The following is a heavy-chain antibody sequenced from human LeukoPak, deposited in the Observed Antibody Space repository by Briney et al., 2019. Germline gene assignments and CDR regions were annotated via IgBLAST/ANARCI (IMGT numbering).Heavy chain of an antibody. Sequence: GGSLRLSCAAAGFTFSNYWMHWVRQAPGKELVWVSRINPGGTNTAYADSVKGRFTISRDNAKNTLYMQMNGLRVDDTAVYYCVPYNRNYPNYWGQGTLVTVSS. V-gene: IGHV3-74*01. CDR1: GFTFSNYW. D-gene: IGHD1-7*01. CDR2: INPGGTNT. CDR3: VPYNRNYPNY. J-gene: IGHJ4*02.